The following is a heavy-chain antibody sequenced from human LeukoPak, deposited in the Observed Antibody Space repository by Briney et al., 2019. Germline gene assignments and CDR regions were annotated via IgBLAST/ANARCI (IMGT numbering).Heavy chain of an antibody. V-gene: IGHV1-2*02. CDR2: INPDSGGT. CDR3: ARDSGASY. D-gene: IGHD4-17*01. J-gene: IGHJ4*02. Sequence: ASVKVSCKASGYSFTGYYINWVRQAPGQGLEWMGWINPDSGGTNYAQKFQGRVTMTRDTSISIAYMELGGLRFDDTAVYYCARDSGASYWGQGTLVTVSS. CDR1: GYSFTGYY.